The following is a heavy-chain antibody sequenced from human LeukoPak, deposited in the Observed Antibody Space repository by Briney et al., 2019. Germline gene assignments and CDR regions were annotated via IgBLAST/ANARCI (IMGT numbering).Heavy chain of an antibody. CDR3: ARYYGGNSACDY. D-gene: IGHD4-23*01. J-gene: IGHJ4*02. V-gene: IGHV3-48*01. CDR1: GFTFSTYT. Sequence: GGSLRLSCAASGFTFSTYTMNWVRQAPGKGLEWVSFISSSSSSIYYADSVKGRFTISRDNAKNSLYLEMNSLRAEDTAVYYCARYYGGNSACDYWGQGTLVTVSS. CDR2: ISSSSSSI.